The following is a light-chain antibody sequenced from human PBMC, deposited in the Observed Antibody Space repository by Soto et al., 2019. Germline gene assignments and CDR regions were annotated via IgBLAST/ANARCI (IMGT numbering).Light chain of an antibody. CDR1: QSVSSSY. CDR3: QQRSNWPWT. J-gene: IGKJ1*01. CDR2: GAS. Sequence: EIVLTQSPGTLSLSPGERATLSCRASQSVSSSYLAWYQQKPGQAPRLLIYGASSRATGIPDRFSGSGSGTDFTLTSSRLEPEDFAVYYCQQRSNWPWTFGQGTKVDIK. V-gene: IGKV3D-20*02.